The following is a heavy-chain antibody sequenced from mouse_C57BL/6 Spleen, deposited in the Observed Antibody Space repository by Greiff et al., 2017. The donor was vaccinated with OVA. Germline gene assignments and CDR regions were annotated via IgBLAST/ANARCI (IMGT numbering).Heavy chain of an antibody. CDR3: ARRNYYGSSLGYFDV. J-gene: IGHJ1*03. Sequence: QVQLQQPGAELVKPGASVKLSCKASGYTFTSYWMQWVKQRPGQGLEWIGEIDPSDSYTNYNQKFKGKATLTVDTSSSTAYMQLSSLTSEDSAVYYCARRNYYGSSLGYFDVWGTGTTVTVSS. CDR2: IDPSDSYT. D-gene: IGHD1-1*01. V-gene: IGHV1-50*01. CDR1: GYTFTSYW.